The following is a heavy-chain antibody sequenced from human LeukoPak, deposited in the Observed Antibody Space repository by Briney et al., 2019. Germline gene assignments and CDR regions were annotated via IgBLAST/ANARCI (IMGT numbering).Heavy chain of an antibody. Sequence: PGGSLRLSCAASGFNFDAFFLSWVRQAPGEGLEWVALINPDGRATYYADSVKGRFTISRDNAKNTLYLKMSSLRADDTAVYYCATGFGTVGTSWGQGTLVTVSS. CDR3: ATGFGTVGTS. CDR1: GFNFDAFF. D-gene: IGHD4-23*01. J-gene: IGHJ5*02. V-gene: IGHV3-7*01. CDR2: INPDGRAT.